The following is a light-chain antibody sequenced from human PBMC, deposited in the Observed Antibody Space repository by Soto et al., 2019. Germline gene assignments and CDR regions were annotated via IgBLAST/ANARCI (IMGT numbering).Light chain of an antibody. CDR3: CSFAGTYTV. Sequence: QSVLTQPRSVCASPGQSVTISCTGTSSDVGAYNYVSWYQQHPGKAPELMLYDVSKRPSGVPDRFSGSKSGNTASLAISGLQVEDEADYYCCSFAGTYTVFGGGTKLTVL. CDR2: DVS. V-gene: IGLV2-11*01. J-gene: IGLJ2*01. CDR1: SSDVGAYNY.